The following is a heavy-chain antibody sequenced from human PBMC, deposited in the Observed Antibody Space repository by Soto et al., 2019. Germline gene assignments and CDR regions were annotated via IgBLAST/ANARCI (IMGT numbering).Heavy chain of an antibody. J-gene: IGHJ4*02. CDR1: GGTFSSYA. CDR2: IIPIFGTA. V-gene: IGHV1-69*01. CDR3: ASPDTYSSSWSRPWLL. D-gene: IGHD6-13*01. Sequence: QVQLVQSGAEVKKPGSSVKVSCKASGGTFSSYAISWVRQAPGQGLEWMGGIIPIFGTANYAQKFQGRVTITADESTRTAYMELSSLRSEDTAVYYCASPDTYSSSWSRPWLLWGQGTLVTVSS.